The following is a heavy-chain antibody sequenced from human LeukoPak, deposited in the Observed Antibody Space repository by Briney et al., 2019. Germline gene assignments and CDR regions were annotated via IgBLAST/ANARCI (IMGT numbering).Heavy chain of an antibody. J-gene: IGHJ4*02. Sequence: SETLSLTCTVSGGSVSSGSYYWSWIRQPPGKGLEWIGYIYYSGSTNYNPSLKSRVTISVDTSKNQFSLKLSSVTAADTAVYFSARDRGAVAGTDYWGQGTPVTISS. CDR1: GGSVSSGSYY. V-gene: IGHV4-61*01. CDR3: ARDRGAVAGTDY. D-gene: IGHD6-19*01. CDR2: IYYSGST.